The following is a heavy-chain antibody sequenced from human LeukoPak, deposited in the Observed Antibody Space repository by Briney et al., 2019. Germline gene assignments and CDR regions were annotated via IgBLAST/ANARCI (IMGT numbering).Heavy chain of an antibody. J-gene: IGHJ4*02. CDR1: GGSISSSSYY. CDR2: IYYSGST. Sequence: SSETLSLTCTVSGGSISSSSYYWGWIRQPPGKGLEWIGSIYYSGSTYYNPSLKSRVTISVDTSTNQFSLKLSSVTAADTAVYYCARHSGSYANFDYWGQGTLVTVSS. CDR3: ARHSGSYANFDY. V-gene: IGHV4-39*01. D-gene: IGHD1-26*01.